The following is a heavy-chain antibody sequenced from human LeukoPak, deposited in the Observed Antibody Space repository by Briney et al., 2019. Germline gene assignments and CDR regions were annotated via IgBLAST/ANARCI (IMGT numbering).Heavy chain of an antibody. CDR2: INSNSGGT. D-gene: IGHD1-1*01. J-gene: IGHJ4*02. V-gene: IGHV1-2*02. CDR1: GYTFTDYY. Sequence: ASVKVSCKASGYTFTDYYVHWVRQAPGQGLEWMGWINSNSGGTNIAQKFQGRVTMTRDLSITTVYMELSRLRSDDTAVYYCARFLGFDTTGTTIPLDYWGQGTLVTVSS. CDR3: ARFLGFDTTGTTIPLDY.